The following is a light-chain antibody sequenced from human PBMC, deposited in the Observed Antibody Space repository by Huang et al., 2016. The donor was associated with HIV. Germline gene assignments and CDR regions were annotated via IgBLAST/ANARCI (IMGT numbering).Light chain of an antibody. Sequence: DIVMTQSPLSLPVTPGEPASISCRSSQSLLHSTGYNYLDCYLQQPGQSPQLLIYLCSNRASGVPDRFSGSVSGTDFTLKISRVEAEDVGVYYCMQALQTPLFTFGPGTKVDIK. J-gene: IGKJ3*01. CDR1: QSLLHSTGYNY. V-gene: IGKV2-28*01. CDR3: MQALQTPLFT. CDR2: LCS.